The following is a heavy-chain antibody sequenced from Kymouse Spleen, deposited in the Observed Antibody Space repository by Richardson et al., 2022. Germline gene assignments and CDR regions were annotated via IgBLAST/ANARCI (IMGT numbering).Heavy chain of an antibody. CDR1: GFTFSNAW. CDR3: TTDHDILTGYNY. Sequence: EVQLVESGGGLVKPGGSLRLSCAASGFTFSNAWMSWVRQAPGKGLEWVGRIKSKTDGGTTDYAAPVKGRFTISRDDSKNTLYLQMNSLKTEDTAVYYCTTDHDILTGYNYWGQGTLVTVSS. D-gene: IGHD3-9*01. CDR2: IKSKTDGGTT. V-gene: IGHV3-15*01. J-gene: IGHJ4*02.